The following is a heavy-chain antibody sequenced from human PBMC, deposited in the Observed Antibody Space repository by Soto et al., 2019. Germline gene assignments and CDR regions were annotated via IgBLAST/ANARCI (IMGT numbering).Heavy chain of an antibody. CDR3: ARLEGLATISYYFDF. Sequence: QLQLQESDPGLVKPSETLSLTCSVSGDSINSDKYYWGWIRQPPGKGLEWIGSIYFRGNTYYNPSLQTRVTISRDKSKSQFSLKLNSVTAADSAVYFCARLEGLATISYYFDFWGQGALVTVSS. CDR1: GDSINSDKYY. D-gene: IGHD3-9*01. V-gene: IGHV4-39*01. J-gene: IGHJ4*02. CDR2: IYFRGNT.